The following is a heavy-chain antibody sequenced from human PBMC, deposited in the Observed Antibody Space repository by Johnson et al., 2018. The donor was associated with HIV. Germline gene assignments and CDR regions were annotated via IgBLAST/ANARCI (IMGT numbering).Heavy chain of an antibody. J-gene: IGHJ3*02. CDR1: GFTFSNAW. Sequence: EQLVESGGGLVKPGGSLRLSCAASGFTFSNAWMSWVRQAPGKGLEWVGRIKSKTDGGTTDYAAPVKGRFTISRDESKNKLYLQMNSLKTEDTAVYYCTTGSVGAKCAFDIWGQGTMVTVSS. CDR2: IKSKTDGGTT. D-gene: IGHD3-3*01. CDR3: TTGSVGAKCAFDI. V-gene: IGHV3-15*01.